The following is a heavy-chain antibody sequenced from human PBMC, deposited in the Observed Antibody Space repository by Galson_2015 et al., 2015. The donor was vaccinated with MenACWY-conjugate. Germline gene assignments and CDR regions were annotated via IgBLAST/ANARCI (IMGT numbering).Heavy chain of an antibody. CDR3: ATSWGGDSRYFDL. J-gene: IGHJ2*01. Sequence: SLRLSCAASGFTFSSYSMNWVRQAPGKGLEWVSYIGSSSSMIYYADSVKDRFTVSRDNAKNSLYLRMNSLRAEDTAVYFCATSWGGDSRYFDLWGRGTLVTVSS. CDR2: IGSSSSMI. V-gene: IGHV3-48*04. CDR1: GFTFSSYS. D-gene: IGHD2-21*01.